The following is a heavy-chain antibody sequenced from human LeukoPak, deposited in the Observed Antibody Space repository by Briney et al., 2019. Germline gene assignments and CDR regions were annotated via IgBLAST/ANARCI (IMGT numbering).Heavy chain of an antibody. Sequence: SETLSLTCTVSGGSISSSSYYWGWIRQPPGKGLGWIGSIYYSGSTYYNPSLKSRVTISVDTSKNQFSLKLSSVTAADTAVYYCAIIAARPHFLDYWGQGTLVTVSS. D-gene: IGHD6-6*01. J-gene: IGHJ4*02. CDR2: IYYSGST. CDR3: AIIAARPHFLDY. CDR1: GGSISSSSYY. V-gene: IGHV4-39*01.